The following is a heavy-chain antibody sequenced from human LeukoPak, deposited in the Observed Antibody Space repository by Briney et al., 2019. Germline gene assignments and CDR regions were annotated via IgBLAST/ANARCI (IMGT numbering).Heavy chain of an antibody. CDR1: GFSFNTYS. J-gene: IGHJ2*01. CDR2: ISYHGGNR. V-gene: IGHV3-30-3*01. D-gene: IGHD6-13*01. CDR3: ARDLYDVGSSWNDWYFDL. Sequence: GTSLRLSCAASGFSFNTYSMHWLRQAPGKGLEWLAVISYHGGNRYYADSVNGRFTVSRDNAKNTLYLQMNSLRVDDTAVYYCARDLYDVGSSWNDWYFDLWGRGTLVTVSS.